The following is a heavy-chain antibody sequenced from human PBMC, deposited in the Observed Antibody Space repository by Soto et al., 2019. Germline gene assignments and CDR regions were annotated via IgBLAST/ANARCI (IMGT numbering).Heavy chain of an antibody. CDR1: GGSFSGYY. J-gene: IGHJ6*01. D-gene: IGHD4-17*01. Sequence: QVQLQQWGAGLLKPSETLSLTCAVYGGSFSGYYWSWIRQPPGKGLEWIGEINHSGSTNYNPSLKSRVTISVDTSKNQFSLKLSSVTAADTAVYYCARGPGNAPTFYGDYVSGRKHHYYYYGMDVW. CDR3: ARGPGNAPTFYGDYVSGRKHHYYYYGMDV. V-gene: IGHV4-34*01. CDR2: INHSGST.